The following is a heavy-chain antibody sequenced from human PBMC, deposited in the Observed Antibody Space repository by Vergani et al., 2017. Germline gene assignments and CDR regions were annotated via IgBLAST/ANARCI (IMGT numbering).Heavy chain of an antibody. J-gene: IGHJ6*03. CDR1: GGSISSGSYY. CDR3: AREGDFYYYYYMDV. CDR2: IYTSGST. D-gene: IGHD3-3*01. V-gene: IGHV4-61*02. Sequence: QVQLQDSGPGLVKPSQTLSLTCTVSGGSISSGSYYWSWIRQPAGKGLEWIGRIYTSGSTNYNPSLKSRVTISVDTSKNQFSLKLSSVTAADTAVYYCAREGDFYYYYYMDVWGKGTTVTVSS.